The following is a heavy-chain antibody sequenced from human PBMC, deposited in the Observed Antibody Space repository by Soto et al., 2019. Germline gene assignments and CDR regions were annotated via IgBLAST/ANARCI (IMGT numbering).Heavy chain of an antibody. CDR2: IYYSGST. D-gene: IGHD5-18*01. J-gene: IGHJ4*02. V-gene: IGHV4-59*01. CDR3: ARGRGYSYGYPFDY. CDR1: GGSISSDY. Sequence: SETLSLTCTVSGGSISSDYWSWMRQPPGAALEWIGYIYYSGSTNYNPTLKSRVTISVDTSKNHFSLKLSSVTAADTAVYYCARGRGYSYGYPFDYWGQGTLVTVSS.